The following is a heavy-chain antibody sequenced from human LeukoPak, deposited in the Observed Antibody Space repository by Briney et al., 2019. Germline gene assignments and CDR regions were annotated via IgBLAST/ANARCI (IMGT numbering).Heavy chain of an antibody. CDR2: INHSGST. CDR3: ASGYSSSGANWFDP. Sequence: SETLSLTCAVYGGSFSGYYWSWIRQPPGKGLEWIGEINHSGSTNYHPSLKSRVTIPVGTFKDQFSLTLNHVTAADHAVQYFASGYSSSGANWFDPWGQGTLVTVSS. J-gene: IGHJ5*02. D-gene: IGHD6-6*01. CDR1: GGSFSGYY. V-gene: IGHV4-34*01.